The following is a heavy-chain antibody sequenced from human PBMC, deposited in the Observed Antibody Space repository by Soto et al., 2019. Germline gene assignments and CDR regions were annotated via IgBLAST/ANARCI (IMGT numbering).Heavy chain of an antibody. J-gene: IGHJ5*02. CDR3: AKVPGSTGWFDP. CDR1: GFTFSSYA. V-gene: IGHV3-23*01. D-gene: IGHD1-7*01. CDR2: VSGSGGTT. Sequence: GGSLRLSCAASGFTFSSYAMSWVRQAPGKGLEWVSGVSGSGGTTHYADSVKGRFTISRDNSKNTLYLQMNSLRAEDTAVYYCAKVPGSTGWFDPWGQGTLVTVSS.